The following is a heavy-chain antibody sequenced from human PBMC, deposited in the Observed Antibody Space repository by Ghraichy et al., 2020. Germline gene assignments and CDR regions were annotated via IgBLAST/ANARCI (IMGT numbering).Heavy chain of an antibody. CDR3: ARGGTPAYKYYFGLDV. CDR1: GYSISSGYF. V-gene: IGHV4-38-2*02. CDR2: ISHRGSA. J-gene: IGHJ6*02. Sequence: SETLSLTCTVSGYSISSGYFWDWIRQSPGRGLQWIGSISHRGSAYYSLSLGYRVTISRDTSKNQFSLQLSSVTAADTAVYYCARGGTPAYKYYFGLDVWGQGITVTVS. D-gene: IGHD5-24*01.